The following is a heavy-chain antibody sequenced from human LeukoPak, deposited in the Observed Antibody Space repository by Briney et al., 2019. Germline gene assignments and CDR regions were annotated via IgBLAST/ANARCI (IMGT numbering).Heavy chain of an antibody. CDR1: GFTFSTYS. CDR2: ISPDSNYK. V-gene: IGHV3-21*03. Sequence: TAGESLRLSCAASGFTFSTYSMNWLRLAPGKGLEWVSSISPDSNYKYYVDSVKGRFTISRDNSKNTLYLQMNSLRAEDTAVFYCAKLEGSGYYYVLDYWGQGTLVTVSS. CDR3: AKLEGSGYYYVLDY. D-gene: IGHD3-22*01. J-gene: IGHJ4*02.